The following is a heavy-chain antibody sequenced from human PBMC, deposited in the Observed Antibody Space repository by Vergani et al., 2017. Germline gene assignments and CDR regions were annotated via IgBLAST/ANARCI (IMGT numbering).Heavy chain of an antibody. V-gene: IGHV3-30*18. CDR1: GFTFSSYG. Sequence: QVQLVESGGGVVQPGRSLRLSCAASGFTFSSYGMHWVRQAPGKGLEWVAVISYDGSNKYYADSVKGRFTISRDNSKNTLYLQMNSLRAEDTAVYYCAKETRYSGDEFDYWGQGTLVTVSS. CDR2: ISYDGSNK. J-gene: IGHJ4*02. CDR3: AKETRYSGDEFDY. D-gene: IGHD5-12*01.